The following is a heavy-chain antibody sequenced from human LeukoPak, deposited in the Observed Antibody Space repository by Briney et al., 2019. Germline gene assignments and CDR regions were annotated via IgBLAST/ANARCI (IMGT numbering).Heavy chain of an antibody. D-gene: IGHD5-18*01. CDR2: INPKSADT. J-gene: IGHJ4*02. V-gene: IGHV1-2*02. CDR1: GYTFSDYY. CDR3: ARGGYTYALDY. Sequence: ASVKVSCKASGYTFSDYYIHWVRQAPGQGLEWMGWINPKSADTNYAQEFQGRVTMTRDTSINTAYMELNRLRSDDTAMYYCARGGYTYALDYWGQGTLVTVSS.